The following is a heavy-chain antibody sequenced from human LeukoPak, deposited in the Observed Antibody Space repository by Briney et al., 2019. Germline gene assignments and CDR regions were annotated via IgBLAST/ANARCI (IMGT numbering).Heavy chain of an antibody. CDR1: GFTFTDYA. D-gene: IGHD3-10*01. J-gene: IGHJ4*02. Sequence: RGSLRLSCAASGFTFTDYAMSWVRHAPGKGLEWVSTITRTTRSTSYADSVKGCFTISRDNSKNMLYLEMNSLRVEDTGVYYCANYLGSFDFWGQGTLVTVSS. V-gene: IGHV3-23*01. CDR2: ITRTTRST. CDR3: ANYLGSFDF.